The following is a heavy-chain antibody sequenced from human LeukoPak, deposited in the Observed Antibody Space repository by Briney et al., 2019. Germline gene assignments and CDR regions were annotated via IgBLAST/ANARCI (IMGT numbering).Heavy chain of an antibody. CDR3: ARGVSSSWFHYYYYYMDV. CDR2: ISAYNGNT. V-gene: IGHV1-18*01. J-gene: IGHJ6*03. D-gene: IGHD6-13*01. Sequence: ASVKVSCKASGYTFTSYGISWVRQAPGQGLEWMGWISAYNGNTNYAQKLQGRVTMTTDTSTSTAYMELRSLRSDDTAVYYCARGVSSSWFHYYYYYMDVWGKGTTVTVSS. CDR1: GYTFTSYG.